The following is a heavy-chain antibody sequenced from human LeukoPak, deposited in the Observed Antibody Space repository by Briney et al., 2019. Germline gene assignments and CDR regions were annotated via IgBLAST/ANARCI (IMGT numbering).Heavy chain of an antibody. V-gene: IGHV5-51*01. CDR2: IYPVDSDT. J-gene: IGHJ4*02. CDR3: ATVPWGTLTPYYFDY. CDR1: GYSSIINS. D-gene: IGHD1-1*01. Sequence: HGGSLKIPGQGPGYSSIINSIGGVRQLHGKGRKGVGIIYPVDSDTRYSPSYQGQVTISADKSISTAYLQWGILKASDTAMYYRATVPWGTLTPYYFDYWGEGTLVTVFS.